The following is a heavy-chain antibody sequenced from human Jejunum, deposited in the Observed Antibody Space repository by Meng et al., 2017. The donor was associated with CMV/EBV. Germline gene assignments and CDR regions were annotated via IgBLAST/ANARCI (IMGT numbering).Heavy chain of an antibody. D-gene: IGHD2-2*01. J-gene: IGHJ4*02. Sequence: YSLNWVRQATGKGLEWVASISDTSRYIYYGDSMQGRFTISRDNARSSLFLQMNSLRAEDTAVYYCARVERFCSSTSCYGPYYFANWGQGTRVTVSS. CDR2: ISDTSRYI. V-gene: IGHV3-21*01. CDR1: YS. CDR3: ARVERFCSSTSCYGPYYFAN.